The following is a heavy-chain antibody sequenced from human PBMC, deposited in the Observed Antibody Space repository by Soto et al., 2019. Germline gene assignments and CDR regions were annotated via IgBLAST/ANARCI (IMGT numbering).Heavy chain of an antibody. CDR2: IIPIIGII. Sequence: QVQLVQSGAEVKKPGSSVKVSCKASGGTFSTYTITWVRQAPGQGLEWMGRIIPIIGIINYAQKFQGRVTISANKLTGTAYMELTGLRSDDTAVYYCAGDPDSHYNDSHASSHPWGQGTLVTVSS. CDR3: AGDPDSHYNDSHASSHP. J-gene: IGHJ5*02. CDR1: GGTFSTYT. V-gene: IGHV1-69*08. D-gene: IGHD4-4*01.